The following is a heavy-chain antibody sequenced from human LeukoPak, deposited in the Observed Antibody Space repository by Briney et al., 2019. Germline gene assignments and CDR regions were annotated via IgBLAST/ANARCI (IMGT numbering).Heavy chain of an antibody. V-gene: IGHV4-59*11. CDR3: ARAMVPLRYYDSSGYYHKLAYFDY. CDR2: IYYSGST. D-gene: IGHD3-22*01. Sequence: SETLSLTCTVSGGSISSHYWSWIRQPPGKGLEWIGYIYYSGSTNYNPSLKSRVTISVDTSKNQFSLKLSSVTAADTAVYYCARAMVPLRYYDSSGYYHKLAYFDYWGQGTLVTVSS. J-gene: IGHJ4*02. CDR1: GGSISSHY.